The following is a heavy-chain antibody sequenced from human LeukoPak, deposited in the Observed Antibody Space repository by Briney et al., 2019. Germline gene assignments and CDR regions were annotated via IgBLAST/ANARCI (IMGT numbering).Heavy chain of an antibody. CDR1: GFTFGDYA. D-gene: IGHD3-22*01. Sequence: SLRLSCTAAGFTFGDYAMSWVRQAPGKGLEWVGFIRSKAYGGTTEYAASVKGRFTISRDDSKSIAYLQMNSLKTEDTAVYYCTRDLTYYYDSSGYYSGDYWGQGTLVTVSS. J-gene: IGHJ4*02. CDR2: IRSKAYGGTT. CDR3: TRDLTYYYDSSGYYSGDY. V-gene: IGHV3-49*04.